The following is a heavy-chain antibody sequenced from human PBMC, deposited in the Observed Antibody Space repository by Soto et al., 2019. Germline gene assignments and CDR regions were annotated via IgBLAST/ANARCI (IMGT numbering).Heavy chain of an antibody. CDR3: AKHVAGTSPRYWLDY. D-gene: IGHD6-19*01. J-gene: IGHJ4*02. V-gene: IGHV3-23*01. CDR2: ISGSGDGT. Sequence: EVQLLESGGGLVQPGGSLRLSCAVSGFTFSDSAMSWVRQARGKGLEWVSGISGSGDGTYYADSVQGRFTISRDNSKNMLSLQMNSLRAEDTAVYYCAKHVAGTSPRYWLDYWGQGSRVTVSS. CDR1: GFTFSDSA.